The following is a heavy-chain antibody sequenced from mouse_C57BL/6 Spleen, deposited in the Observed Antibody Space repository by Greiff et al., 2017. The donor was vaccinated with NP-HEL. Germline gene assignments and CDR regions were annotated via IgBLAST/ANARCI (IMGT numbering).Heavy chain of an antibody. CDR1: GYTFTEYT. V-gene: IGHV1-62-2*01. Sequence: QVQLQQSGAELVKPGASVKLSCKASGYTFTEYTIHWVKQRSGQGLEWIGWFYPGSGSIKYNEKFKDKATLTADKSSSTVYMELSRLTSEDSAVYLCARHEDIPLYYYGSSSYAMDYWGQGTSVTVSS. CDR3: ARHEDIPLYYYGSSSYAMDY. J-gene: IGHJ4*01. D-gene: IGHD1-1*01. CDR2: FYPGSGSI.